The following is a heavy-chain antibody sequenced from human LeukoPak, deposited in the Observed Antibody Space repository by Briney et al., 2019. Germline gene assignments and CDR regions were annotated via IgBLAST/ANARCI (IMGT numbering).Heavy chain of an antibody. CDR2: INHSGST. CDR3: ATRKRSGCSSTSCLLNWFDP. Sequence: PSETLSLTCAVYGGSFSGYYWSWIRQPPGKGLEWIGEINHSGSTIYNPSLKSRVTISVDTSKNQFSLKLSSVTAADTALYYCATRKRSGCSSTSCLLNWFDPWGQGTLVTVSS. D-gene: IGHD2-2*01. CDR1: GGSFSGYY. J-gene: IGHJ5*02. V-gene: IGHV4-34*01.